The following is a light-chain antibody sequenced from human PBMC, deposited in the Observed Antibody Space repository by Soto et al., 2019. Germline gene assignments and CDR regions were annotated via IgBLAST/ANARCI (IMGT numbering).Light chain of an antibody. J-gene: IGKJ4*01. CDR1: QSVSSY. V-gene: IGKV3-11*01. CDR2: DAS. Sequence: IVLTQSPATLSLSPGERATLSCRASQSVSSYLAWYQQKPGQAPKLLIYDASNRATGIPARFNGNGSGTDFTLTISSLEPEDFAVYYCLQRSNWPLTFGGGTKVEIK. CDR3: LQRSNWPLT.